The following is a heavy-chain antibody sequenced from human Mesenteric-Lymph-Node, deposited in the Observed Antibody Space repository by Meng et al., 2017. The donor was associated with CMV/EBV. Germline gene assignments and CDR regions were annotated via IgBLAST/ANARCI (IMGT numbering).Heavy chain of an antibody. D-gene: IGHD3-16*02. CDR3: ARDSFRFFDY. CDR2: IYTDGATT. Sequence: GGSLRLSCAASGFTFSSHWMHWVRQAPGKGLVWVSGIYTDGATTLYADSVKGRFTISRDNAKKSLYLQMSSLRGEDTAVYYCARDSFRFFDYWGQGTPVTVSS. CDR1: GFTFSSHW. V-gene: IGHV3-74*01. J-gene: IGHJ4*02.